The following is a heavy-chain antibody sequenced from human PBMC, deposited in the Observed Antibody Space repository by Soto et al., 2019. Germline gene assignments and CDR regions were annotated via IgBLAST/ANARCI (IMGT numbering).Heavy chain of an antibody. CDR2: INAGNGNT. V-gene: IGHV1-3*01. CDR3: ARAPDYGDYAPLDY. J-gene: IGHJ4*02. Sequence: ASVKVSCKASGYTFTSYAMHWVRQASGQRLEWMGWINAGNGNTKYSQKFQGRVTITRDTSASTAYMELSSLRSEDTAVYYCARAPDYGDYAPLDYWGQGTLVTVSS. D-gene: IGHD4-17*01. CDR1: GYTFTSYA.